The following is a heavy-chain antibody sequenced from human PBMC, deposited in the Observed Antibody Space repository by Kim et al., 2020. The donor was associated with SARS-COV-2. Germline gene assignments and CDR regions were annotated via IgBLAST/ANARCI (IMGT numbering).Heavy chain of an antibody. CDR1: GFTFTSYA. D-gene: IGHD1-1*01. J-gene: IGHJ6*02. V-gene: IGHV3-23*01. CDR3: AKDNSRDGMDV. CDR2: ISTGAVST. Sequence: GGSLRLSCVVSGFTFTSYAMSWVRQAPGKGLEWVSSISTGAVSTYYADSVRGRFTISSDNSKKTLYLQMNSLRAEDTAVYYCAKDNSRDGMDVWGQGTTV.